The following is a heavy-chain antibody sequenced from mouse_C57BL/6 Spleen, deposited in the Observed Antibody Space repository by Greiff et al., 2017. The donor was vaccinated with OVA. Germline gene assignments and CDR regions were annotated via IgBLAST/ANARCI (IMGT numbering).Heavy chain of an antibody. Sequence: QVQLQQPGTELVKPGASVKLSCKASGYTFTSYWMHWVKQRPGQGLEWIGNINPSNGGTNYNEKFKSKATLTVDKSSSTAYMQLSSLTSEDSAVYYCASGDSSGYRDSYYAMDYWGQGTSVTVSS. V-gene: IGHV1-53*01. CDR1: GYTFTSYW. D-gene: IGHD3-2*02. J-gene: IGHJ4*01. CDR2: INPSNGGT. CDR3: ASGDSSGYRDSYYAMDY.